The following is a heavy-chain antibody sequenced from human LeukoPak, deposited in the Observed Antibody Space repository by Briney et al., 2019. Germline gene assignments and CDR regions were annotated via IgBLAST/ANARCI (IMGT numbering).Heavy chain of an antibody. D-gene: IGHD3-3*01. CDR3: ARARNLLRFLEWLTHYYYGMDV. V-gene: IGHV3-30-3*01. Sequence: GGSLRLSCAASGFTFSSYAMHWVRQAPGKGLEWVAVISYDGSNKYYADSVKGRFTISRDNSKNTLYLQMSSLRAEDTAVYYCARARNLLRFLEWLTHYYYGMDVWGQGTTVTVSS. CDR2: ISYDGSNK. CDR1: GFTFSSYA. J-gene: IGHJ6*02.